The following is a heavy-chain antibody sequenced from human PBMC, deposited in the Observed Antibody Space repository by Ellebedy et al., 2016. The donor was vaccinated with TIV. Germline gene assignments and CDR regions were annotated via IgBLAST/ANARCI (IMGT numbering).Heavy chain of an antibody. CDR3: ARGGGGYFLD. Sequence: GESLKISCAASGFSFSDYGMHWVRQPPGQGLEWVASIRSGGVYVWYGDSVKGRFTISRDNAKNSLFLQMNSLRDDDTAVYYCARGGGGYFLDWGQGTLVSVSS. CDR1: GFSFSDYG. J-gene: IGHJ4*02. D-gene: IGHD6-25*01. V-gene: IGHV3-21*01. CDR2: IRSGGVYV.